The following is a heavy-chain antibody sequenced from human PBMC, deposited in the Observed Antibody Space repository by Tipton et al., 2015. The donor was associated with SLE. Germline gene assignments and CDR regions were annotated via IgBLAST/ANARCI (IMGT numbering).Heavy chain of an antibody. CDR1: GASVSSGGYS. D-gene: IGHD2-21*01. CDR2: ISDTGST. V-gene: IGHV4-31*03. CDR3: AGPIRQDGFDI. Sequence: TLSLTCTVSGASVSSGGYSWIWIRQHTGKGLDLIGHISDTGSTYYNPSLKSRVTISLDMSKKQFYLRLTSVTAADTAVYYCAGPIRQDGFDIWGQGTMVTVSS. J-gene: IGHJ3*02.